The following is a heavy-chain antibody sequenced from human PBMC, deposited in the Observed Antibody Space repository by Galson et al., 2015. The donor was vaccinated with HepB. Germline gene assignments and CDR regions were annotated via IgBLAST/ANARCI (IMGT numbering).Heavy chain of an antibody. CDR1: GYTFSSYD. D-gene: IGHD6-13*01. J-gene: IGHJ4*02. CDR3: ARVTSGQLVSDY. Sequence: SVKVSCKASGYTFSSYDIAWVRQATGQGLEWMGWMNANSGNIGNAQDLEGRVIRTSDTSINTFYIELSSLRSEDTAVYYCARVTSGQLVSDYWGQGTLVTVSS. V-gene: IGHV1-8*02. CDR2: MNANSGNI.